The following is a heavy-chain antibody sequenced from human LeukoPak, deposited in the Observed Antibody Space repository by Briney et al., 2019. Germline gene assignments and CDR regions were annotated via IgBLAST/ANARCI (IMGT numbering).Heavy chain of an antibody. CDR2: IYYSGST. CDR1: GGSISSYY. Sequence: NASETLSLTCTVSGGSISSYYWSWIRQPPGKGLEWIGYIYYSGSTNYNPSLKSRVTISVDTSKNQFSLKLSSVTAADTAVYYCARVVKYSGSYAVDYWGQGTLVTVSS. J-gene: IGHJ4*02. D-gene: IGHD1-26*01. CDR3: ARVVKYSGSYAVDY. V-gene: IGHV4-59*01.